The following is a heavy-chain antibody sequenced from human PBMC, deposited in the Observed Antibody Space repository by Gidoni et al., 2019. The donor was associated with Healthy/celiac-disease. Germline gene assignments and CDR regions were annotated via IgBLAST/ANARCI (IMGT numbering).Heavy chain of an antibody. V-gene: IGHV3-23*01. CDR2: ISGSGGST. J-gene: IGHJ4*02. CDR3: AKDRFSGYGDYFGY. Sequence: EVQLLESGGGLVQPGGSLSLSCAASGLPLSSCAMSWVRQAPGKGLEWVSAISGSGGSTYYADSVKGRFTISRDNSKNTLYLQMNSLGAEDTAVYYCAKDRFSGYGDYFGYWGQGTLVTVSS. D-gene: IGHD6-25*01. CDR1: GLPLSSCA.